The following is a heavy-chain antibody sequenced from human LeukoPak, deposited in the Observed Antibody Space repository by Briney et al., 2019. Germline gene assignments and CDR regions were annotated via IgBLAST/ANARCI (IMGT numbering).Heavy chain of an antibody. CDR1: GGSFSGYY. V-gene: IGHV4-34*01. D-gene: IGHD3-16*02. CDR3: ARGGYDYIWGSYRSASDAFDI. CDR2: INHSGST. J-gene: IGHJ3*02. Sequence: KPSETLSLTCAVYGGSFSGYYWSWIRQPPGKGLEWIGEINHSGSTNYNPSLKSRVTISVDTSKNQFSLKLSSVTAADTAVYYCARGGYDYIWGSYRSASDAFDIWGQGTMATVSS.